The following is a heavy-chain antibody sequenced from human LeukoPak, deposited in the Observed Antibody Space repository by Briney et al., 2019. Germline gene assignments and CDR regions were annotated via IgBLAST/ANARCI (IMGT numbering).Heavy chain of an antibody. V-gene: IGHV3-48*01. Sequence: TGGSLRLSCAASGFTFSIYNMNWVRQAPGKGLEWVSYISRSSNITYYADSVKGRFTISRDNAKNSLYLQMNSLRVEDTAVYYCARDHPYYEISGPQFDYWGQGTRVTVSS. D-gene: IGHD3-16*01. J-gene: IGHJ4*02. CDR2: ISRSSNIT. CDR3: ARDHPYYEISGPQFDY. CDR1: GFTFSIYN.